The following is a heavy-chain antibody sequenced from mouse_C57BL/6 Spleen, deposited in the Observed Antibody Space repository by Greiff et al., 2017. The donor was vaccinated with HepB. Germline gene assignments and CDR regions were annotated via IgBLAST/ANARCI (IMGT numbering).Heavy chain of an antibody. CDR3: ARGSSGFAY. D-gene: IGHD3-2*02. V-gene: IGHV1-50*01. CDR2: IDPSDSYT. CDR1: GYTFTSYW. J-gene: IGHJ3*01. Sequence: QVQLQQPGAELVKPGASVKLSCKASGYTFTSYWMQWVKQRPGQGLEWIGEIDPSDSYTNYNQKFKGKATLTVDTSSSTAYMPLSSLTSEVSAVYYCARGSSGFAYWGQGTLVTVSA.